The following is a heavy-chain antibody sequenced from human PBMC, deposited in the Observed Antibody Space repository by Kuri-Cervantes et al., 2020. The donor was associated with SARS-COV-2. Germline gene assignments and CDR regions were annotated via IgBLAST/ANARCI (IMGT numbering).Heavy chain of an antibody. CDR2: IYYSGST. Sequence: SETLSLTCTVSGGSISSYYWSWIRQPPGKGLEWIGYIYYSGSTNYNPSLKSRVTISVDTSKNQFSLKLSSVTAADTAVYYCARVGGYDFWSGYYVGYFDYWGQGTLVTVSS. CDR1: GGSISSYY. J-gene: IGHJ4*02. V-gene: IGHV4-59*01. D-gene: IGHD3-3*01. CDR3: ARVGGYDFWSGYYVGYFDY.